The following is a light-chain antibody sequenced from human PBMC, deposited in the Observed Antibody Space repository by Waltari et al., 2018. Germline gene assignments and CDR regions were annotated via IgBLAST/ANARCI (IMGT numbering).Light chain of an antibody. Sequence: YRRLPGTAPILFIFGVTNRPSGVPDRFSGSKSGTAASLAITGLQAEDEADYYCQCYDSGLSGSVFGGGTKLAVL. J-gene: IGLJ3*02. CDR3: QCYDSGLSGSV. V-gene: IGLV1-40*01. CDR2: GVT.